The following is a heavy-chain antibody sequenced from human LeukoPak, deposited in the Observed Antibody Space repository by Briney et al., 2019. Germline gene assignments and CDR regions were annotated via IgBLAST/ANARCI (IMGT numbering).Heavy chain of an antibody. J-gene: IGHJ4*02. Sequence: ASVKVSCKASGYTFTGYYMHWVRQAPGQGLEWMGRINPNRGGTNYAQKFQGRVTMTRDTSISTAYMELSRLRSDDTAVYYCARVQSEYYYDSSGYYYWGQGTLVTVSS. D-gene: IGHD3-22*01. CDR2: INPNRGGT. CDR3: ARVQSEYYYDSSGYYY. V-gene: IGHV1-2*06. CDR1: GYTFTGYY.